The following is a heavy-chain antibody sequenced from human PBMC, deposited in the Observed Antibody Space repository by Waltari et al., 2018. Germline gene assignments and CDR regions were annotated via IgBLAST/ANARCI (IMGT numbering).Heavy chain of an antibody. Sequence: QLQLQESGPRLVRPSETLSLICRVSGVSITSNGHYWAWIRPSPGQGLEWIGTVSYIGTTYISPSPKSRVSVSRDTSKNQVSLILGSVTAADMAVYYCATYIGASVGTAAFDVWGQGTMVTVSS. CDR3: ATYIGASVGTAAFDV. CDR1: GVSITSNGHY. J-gene: IGHJ3*01. V-gene: IGHV4-39*01. CDR2: VSYIGTT. D-gene: IGHD5-12*01.